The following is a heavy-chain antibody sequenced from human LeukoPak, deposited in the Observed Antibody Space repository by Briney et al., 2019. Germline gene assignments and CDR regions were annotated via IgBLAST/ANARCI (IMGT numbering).Heavy chain of an antibody. CDR3: ARVGSRYCSSTSCPRAGRLTTPDHEGNYGMDV. J-gene: IGHJ6*02. V-gene: IGHV4-34*04. CDR2: INHSGST. D-gene: IGHD2-2*01. Sequence: SETLSLTCAVYGGSFSGYYWSWIRQPPGKGLEWIGEINHSGSTNHNPSLKSRATISVDTSKNQFSLKLSSVTAADTAVYYCARVGSRYCSSTSCPRAGRLTTPDHEGNYGMDVWGQGTTVTVSS. CDR1: GGSFSGYY.